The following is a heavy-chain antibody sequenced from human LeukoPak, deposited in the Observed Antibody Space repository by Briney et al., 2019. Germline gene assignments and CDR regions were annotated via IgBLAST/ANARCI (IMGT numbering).Heavy chain of an antibody. V-gene: IGHV1-2*02. CDR3: ARDSYSVDTAMVTGYYYMDV. CDR2: INPNSGGT. D-gene: IGHD5-18*01. CDR1: GYTFTGYY. J-gene: IGHJ6*03. Sequence: ASVKVSCKASGYTFTGYYMHWVRQAPGQGLEWMGWINPNSGGTNYAQKFQGRVTMTRDTSISTAYMELSRLRSDDTAVYYCARDSYSVDTAMVTGYYYMDVWGKGTTVTVSS.